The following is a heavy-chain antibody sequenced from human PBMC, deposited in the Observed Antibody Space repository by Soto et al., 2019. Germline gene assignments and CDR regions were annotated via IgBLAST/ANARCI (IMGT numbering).Heavy chain of an antibody. J-gene: IGHJ4*02. CDR3: ARDPGYSYGYN. CDR2: ISAYNGNT. D-gene: IGHD5-18*01. Sequence: ASVKVSCTASGYTFTSYGISWVRQAPGQGLEWMGWISAYNGNTKNAQKLQGRVTITRDTSASTAYMELSSLRSEDTAVYYCARDPGYSYGYNWGQGTLVTVSS. CDR1: GYTFTSYG. V-gene: IGHV1-18*01.